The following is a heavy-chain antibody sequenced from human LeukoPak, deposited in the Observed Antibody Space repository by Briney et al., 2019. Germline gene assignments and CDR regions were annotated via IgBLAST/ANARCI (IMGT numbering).Heavy chain of an antibody. D-gene: IGHD3-9*01. CDR3: ARGPGRVAVPATGSFDL. J-gene: IGHJ3*01. CDR1: GFTFRTYA. CDR2: IKHDGSER. V-gene: IGHV3-7*03. Sequence: GGSLRLSCAASGFTFRTYAMTWVRQAPGKGLEWVANIKHDGSERYYVDSVKGRFTISRDDAKKSVYLQMSSLRAEDTALYYCARGPGRVAVPATGSFDLWGQGTMVTVS.